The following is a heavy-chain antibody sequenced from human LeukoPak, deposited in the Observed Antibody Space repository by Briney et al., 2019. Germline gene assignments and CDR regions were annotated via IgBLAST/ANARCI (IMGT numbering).Heavy chain of an antibody. V-gene: IGHV3-48*01. D-gene: IGHD3-22*01. CDR1: GFTFSSYS. CDR2: ISSSSSTI. J-gene: IGHJ1*01. CDR3: ARDLDSSGYYPRGDFQH. Sequence: GGSLRLSCAASGFTFSSYSMNWVRQAPGKGLEWVSYISSSSSTIYYADSVKGRLTISRDNAKNSLYLQMNSLRAEDTAVYYCARDLDSSGYYPRGDFQHWGQGTLVTVSS.